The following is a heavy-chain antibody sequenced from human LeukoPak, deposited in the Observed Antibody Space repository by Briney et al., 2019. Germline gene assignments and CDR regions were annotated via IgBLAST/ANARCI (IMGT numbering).Heavy chain of an antibody. CDR1: GFTFSSYG. V-gene: IGHV3-30*02. J-gene: IGHJ5*02. CDR2: IRYDGSNK. Sequence: GGSLRLSCAASGFTFSSYGMHWVRQAPGKGLEWVAFIRYDGSNKYYADSVRGRFTISRDNSKNTLYLQMNSLRAEDTAVYYCAKDRVAAAGIYNWFDPWGQGTLVTVSS. CDR3: AKDRVAAAGIYNWFDP. D-gene: IGHD6-13*01.